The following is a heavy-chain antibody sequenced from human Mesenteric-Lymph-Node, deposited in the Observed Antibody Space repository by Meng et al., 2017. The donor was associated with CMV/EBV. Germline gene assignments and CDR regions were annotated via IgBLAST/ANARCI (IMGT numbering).Heavy chain of an antibody. CDR3: AREPIAIFAGLSFLDY. J-gene: IGHJ4*02. CDR1: GYSFTGYF. V-gene: IGHV1-2*02. D-gene: IGHD3-3*01. Sequence: ASVKVSCKATGYSFTGYFIHWVRQAPGQGLEWMGWVNPSTGGMKYAEEFQDRVTMTRDTAMRTAYMELKRLRSDDSALYCCAREPIAIFAGLSFLDYWGQGTLVTVSS. CDR2: VNPSTGGM.